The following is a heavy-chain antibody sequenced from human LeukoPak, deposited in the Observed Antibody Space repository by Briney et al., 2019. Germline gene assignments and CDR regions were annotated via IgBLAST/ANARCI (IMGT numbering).Heavy chain of an antibody. Sequence: ASVKVSCKASGYTFTGYYMHWVRQAPGQGLQWMGWINPNGGDTNYAQKFQGRVTMTRDTSISTAYMELSRLRSDDTAVYYCARGDSSGQYGVYWGQGTLVTVSS. J-gene: IGHJ4*02. V-gene: IGHV1-2*02. D-gene: IGHD3-22*01. CDR2: INPNGGDT. CDR3: ARGDSSGQYGVY. CDR1: GYTFTGYY.